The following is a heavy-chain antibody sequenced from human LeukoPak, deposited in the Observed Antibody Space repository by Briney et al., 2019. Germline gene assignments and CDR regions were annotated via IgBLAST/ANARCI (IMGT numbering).Heavy chain of an antibody. CDR3: NTDPSRSSGIPYYYNGMDV. D-gene: IGHD6-13*01. J-gene: IGHJ6*02. Sequence: GGSLRLSCAASGFTFSNAWMSWVRQAPGKGREGVGRIKSKTDDGTTEYAAPVKGRFTISRDDSKNTLYLQMNSLKTEDTAVYYCNTDPSRSSGIPYYYNGMDVWGQGTTVTVPS. CDR1: GFTFSNAW. CDR2: IKSKTDDGTT. V-gene: IGHV3-15*01.